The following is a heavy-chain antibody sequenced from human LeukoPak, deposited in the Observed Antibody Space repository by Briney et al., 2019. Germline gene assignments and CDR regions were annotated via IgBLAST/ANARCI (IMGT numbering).Heavy chain of an antibody. CDR3: AKDGPSITIFGVVIIPFDY. V-gene: IGHV3-23*01. CDR2: ISGSGGST. Sequence: GGSLRLSCAASGFTFSSYAMSWVRQAPGKGLEWVSAISGSGGSTYYADSVKGRFTISRDNSKNTLYLQMNSLRAEDTAVYYCAKDGPSITIFGVVIIPFDYWGQGTLVTVSS. D-gene: IGHD3-3*01. CDR1: GFTFSSYA. J-gene: IGHJ4*02.